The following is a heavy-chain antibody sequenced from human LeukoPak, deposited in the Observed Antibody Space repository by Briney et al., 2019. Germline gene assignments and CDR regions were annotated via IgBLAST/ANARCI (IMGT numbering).Heavy chain of an antibody. CDR1: GYTFTDYF. J-gene: IGHJ4*02. D-gene: IGHD3-10*01. CDR3: ARAMVRGVIPFDY. CDR2: INPKSGGT. Sequence: ASVKVSCKASGYTFTDYFMNWVRQAPGQGLEWMGWINPKSGGTVYAQKFQGRVTMTRDTSISTAYMELSRLRSDDTAVYYCARAMVRGVIPFDYWGQGTLVTVSS. V-gene: IGHV1-2*02.